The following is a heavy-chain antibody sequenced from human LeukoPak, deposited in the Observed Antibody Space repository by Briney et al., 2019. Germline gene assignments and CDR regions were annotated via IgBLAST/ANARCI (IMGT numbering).Heavy chain of an antibody. CDR3: ARTDAFDI. J-gene: IGHJ3*02. CDR1: GFVLSRYW. CDR2: IKQDGSEK. Sequence: GGSLRLSCAASGFVLSRYWMSWVRQAPGKGLEWVANIKQDGSEKYYVDSVKGRFTISRDNAKNSLYLQMNSLRAEDTAMYYCARTDAFDIWGQGTLVTVSS. V-gene: IGHV3-7*01.